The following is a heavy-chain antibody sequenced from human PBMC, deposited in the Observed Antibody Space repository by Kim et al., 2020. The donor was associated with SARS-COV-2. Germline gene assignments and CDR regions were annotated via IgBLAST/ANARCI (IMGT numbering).Heavy chain of an antibody. J-gene: IGHJ1*01. D-gene: IGHD3-10*01. CDR2: ISHSGNT. Sequence: GGSLRLSCAASGFTFSSYAMSWVRQAPGKGLEWVSGISHSGNTHYADSVKGRFTISRDNSKNTLYLQTNSLRAEDTAVYYCAPGTLPEYFQHWGQGSLVTVSS. CDR1: GFTFSSYA. CDR3: APGTLPEYFQH. V-gene: IGHV3-23*01.